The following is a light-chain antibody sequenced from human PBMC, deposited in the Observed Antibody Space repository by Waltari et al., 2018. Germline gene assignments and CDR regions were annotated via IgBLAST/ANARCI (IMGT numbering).Light chain of an antibody. CDR2: AAS. CDR3: LQDYSYPYT. Sequence: AIHMTQSPPSLSTFVGDRVTITCRESQDIRNDLGWYQQKSGKAPKLLIYAASSLQSGAPSRFSGSGSGTDFTLTSSGLQPEDFATFDCLQDYSYPYTFGQGTKLEIK. CDR1: QDIRND. J-gene: IGKJ2*01. V-gene: IGKV1-6*01.